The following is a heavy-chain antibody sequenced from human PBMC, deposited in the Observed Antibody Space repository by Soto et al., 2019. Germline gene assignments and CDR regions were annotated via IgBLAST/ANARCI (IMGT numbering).Heavy chain of an antibody. Sequence: QVQLVQSGAEVKKPGASVKVSCKASGYTFPRHYIHWVRQAPGQGLEWVGVINPSGGGANYARKFQGRVTMTRDTSTRMVYMEVSSLRSDDTAIYEGARGPGGVVGATPYNPDTGGQGTRVTATS. J-gene: IGHJ5*02. CDR1: GYTFPRHY. V-gene: IGHV1-46*01. CDR2: INPSGGGA. CDR3: ARGPGGVVGATPYNPDT. D-gene: IGHD2-15*01.